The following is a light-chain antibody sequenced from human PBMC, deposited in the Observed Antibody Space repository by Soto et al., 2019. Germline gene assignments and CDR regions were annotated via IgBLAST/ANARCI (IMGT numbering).Light chain of an antibody. J-gene: IGLJ2*01. Sequence: QSVLTQPPSASGSPGQSVTISCTGTSSDVGGYDDVSWYRQHPGKAPKLMIYEVNKRPSGVPDRFSGSKSGNTASLTVSGLQADDEADYYFSSYSGSVAVLFGGGTKLTVL. V-gene: IGLV2-8*01. CDR2: EVN. CDR3: SSYSGSVAVL. CDR1: SSDVGGYDD.